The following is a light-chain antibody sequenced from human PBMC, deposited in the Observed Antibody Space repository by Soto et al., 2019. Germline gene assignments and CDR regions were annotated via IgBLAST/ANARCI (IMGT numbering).Light chain of an antibody. CDR1: QGIGNY. CDR3: HNYNSRPLT. V-gene: IGKV1-27*01. Sequence: DIQMTQSPSSLSASVGDSVTITCRASQGIGNYLAWYQQKPGKIPNLLIYAASTLQSGVPARFSRSGSGTDFTLTISNMQPEDVAAYCGHNYNSRPLTFGPGTKMDMK. CDR2: AAS. J-gene: IGKJ3*01.